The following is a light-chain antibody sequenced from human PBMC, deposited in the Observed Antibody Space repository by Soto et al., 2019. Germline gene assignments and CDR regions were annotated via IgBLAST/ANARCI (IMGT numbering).Light chain of an antibody. CDR2: DAS. V-gene: IGKV3D-15*01. Sequence: IVLTQSPGTLSLAPGESANLSCRASQSVSSYLAWYQQKPGQAPRLLIYDASTRAPGIPARFSGSGSGTEFILTISSLQSEDFGVYYCQQYNNWPPITFGQGTRLEIK. CDR1: QSVSSY. J-gene: IGKJ5*01. CDR3: QQYNNWPPIT.